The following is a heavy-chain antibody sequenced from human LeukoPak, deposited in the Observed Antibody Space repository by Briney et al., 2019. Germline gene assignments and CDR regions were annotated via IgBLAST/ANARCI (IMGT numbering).Heavy chain of an antibody. D-gene: IGHD3-10*01. CDR3: ARETGAFDI. CDR2: INSDGSST. V-gene: IGHV3-74*01. CDR1: GFTFSTYW. Sequence: GGSLRLSCAASGFTFSTYWMHWVRQVPGKGLVWVSRINSDGSSTTYADSVKGRFSISRDNAKNTVYLQMNSLRAKDTALYYCARETGAFDIWGQGTMVTVSS. J-gene: IGHJ3*02.